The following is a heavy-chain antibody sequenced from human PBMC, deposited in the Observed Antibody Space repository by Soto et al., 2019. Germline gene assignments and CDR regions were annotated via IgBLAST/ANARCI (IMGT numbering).Heavy chain of an antibody. CDR3: ARMQTYYYDSSGYPREDY. CDR2: IYSGGST. J-gene: IGHJ4*02. V-gene: IGHV3-53*02. D-gene: IGHD3-22*01. Sequence: EVQLVETGGGLIQPGGSLRLSCAASGFTVSSNYMSWVRQAPGKGLEWVSVIYSGGSTYYADSVKGRFTISRDNSKNTLYLQMNSLRAEDTAMYYCARMQTYYYDSSGYPREDYWGQGTLLTVSS. CDR1: GFTVSSNY.